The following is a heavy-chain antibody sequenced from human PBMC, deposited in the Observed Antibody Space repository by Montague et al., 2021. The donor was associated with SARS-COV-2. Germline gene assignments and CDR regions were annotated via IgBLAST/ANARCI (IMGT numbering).Heavy chain of an antibody. D-gene: IGHD6-19*01. J-gene: IGHJ4*02. CDR3: AKALYSVGCFFESGSDF. CDR2: ISDDGATA. Sequence: SRRLSCAASGFPFGDYAINLVRQAPGKGLEWVASISDDGATAYYAESVMGRFAISRDNSKNTVLLQMNSLRVKDAAVYYCAKALYSVGCFFESGSDFWGQGTLVTVSS. V-gene: IGHV3-23*01. CDR1: GFPFGDYA.